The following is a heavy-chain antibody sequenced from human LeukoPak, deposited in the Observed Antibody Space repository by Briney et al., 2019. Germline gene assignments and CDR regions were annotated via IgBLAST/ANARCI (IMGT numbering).Heavy chain of an antibody. CDR2: ISSSGSTI. D-gene: IGHD6-6*01. CDR3: ARDRNLGSSPPYYYYYYMDV. Sequence: GGSLRLSCEASGFTFRNFEMNWVRQTPGKGLEWISYISSSGSTIYYADSVKGRFTISRDNAKNSLYLQMNSLRAEDTAVYHCARDRNLGSSPPYYYYYYMDVWGKGTTVTVSS. V-gene: IGHV3-48*03. J-gene: IGHJ6*03. CDR1: GFTFRNFE.